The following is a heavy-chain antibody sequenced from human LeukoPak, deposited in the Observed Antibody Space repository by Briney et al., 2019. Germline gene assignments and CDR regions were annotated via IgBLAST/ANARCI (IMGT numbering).Heavy chain of an antibody. Sequence: SGPTLVKPTQTLTLTCTFSGLSLSTSGVGVGWIRQPPGKALEWLALIYWNDDKRYSPSLKSRLTITKDTSKNQVVLTMTNMDPVDTATYYCAHSQITIFRGPTSPWGTWGQGTMVTVSS. CDR1: GLSLSTSGVG. CDR2: IYWNDDK. J-gene: IGHJ3*01. V-gene: IGHV2-5*01. CDR3: AHSQITIFRGPTSPWGT. D-gene: IGHD3-3*01.